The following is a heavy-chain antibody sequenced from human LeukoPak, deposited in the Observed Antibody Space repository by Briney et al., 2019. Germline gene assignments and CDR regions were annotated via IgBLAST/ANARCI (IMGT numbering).Heavy chain of an antibody. CDR2: IITNLAST. Sequence: GSSVKVSCKASGSAFSGYTITWVRQAPGQGLEWVGGIITNLASTNYAQKFQGRVTISADDSTSTAYMQLRSLTSEDTAFYYCAQAFSGYDRWFPEPPDQWGQGTLVTVSS. CDR1: GSAFSGYT. CDR3: AQAFSGYDRWFPEPPDQ. V-gene: IGHV1-69*01. D-gene: IGHD5-12*01. J-gene: IGHJ4*02.